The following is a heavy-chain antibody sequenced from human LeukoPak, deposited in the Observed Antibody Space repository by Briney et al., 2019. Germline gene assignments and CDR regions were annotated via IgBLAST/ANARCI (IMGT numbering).Heavy chain of an antibody. V-gene: IGHV3-33*06. D-gene: IGHD1-26*01. J-gene: IGHJ4*02. CDR3: AKDFFPGGGWEPRYYFDY. CDR2: IWYDGSNK. CDR1: GFTFSSYG. Sequence: GGSLRLSCAASGFTFSSYGMHWVRQAPGKGLEWVAVIWYDGSNKYYADSVKGQFTISRDNSKNTLYLQMNSLRAEDTAVYYCAKDFFPGGGWEPRYYFDYWGQGTLVTVSS.